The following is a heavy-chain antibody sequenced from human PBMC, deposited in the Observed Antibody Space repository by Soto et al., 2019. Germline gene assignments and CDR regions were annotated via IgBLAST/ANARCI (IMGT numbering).Heavy chain of an antibody. CDR1: GFTFSSYG. D-gene: IGHD6-19*01. J-gene: IGHJ6*02. V-gene: IGHV3-30*18. Sequence: QVQLVESGGGVVQPGRSLRLSCAASGFTFSSYGIHWVRQAPGKGLEWVAVISYDGSNKYSTDSVKGRFTISRDNSKNTRYLQMNSLRAEDTSVYYCAKDLNSGTQSYYYGMDVWGQGTTVTFSS. CDR2: ISYDGSNK. CDR3: AKDLNSGTQSYYYGMDV.